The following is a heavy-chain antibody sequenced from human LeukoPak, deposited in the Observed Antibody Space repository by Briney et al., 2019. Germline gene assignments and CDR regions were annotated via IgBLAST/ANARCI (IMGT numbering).Heavy chain of an antibody. V-gene: IGHV4-61*02. Sequence: PSETLSLTCTVSGGSTSSSTHYWSWIRQPAGKGLEWIGRIYASGSTNYNPSLKSRATISVDTSKNQFSRKLSSVTSADTARYSWARGVSTITFAFGGKGTLAT. CDR2: IYASGST. J-gene: IGHJ4*02. CDR1: GGSTSSSTHY. CDR3: ARGVSTITFAF. D-gene: IGHD5/OR15-5a*01.